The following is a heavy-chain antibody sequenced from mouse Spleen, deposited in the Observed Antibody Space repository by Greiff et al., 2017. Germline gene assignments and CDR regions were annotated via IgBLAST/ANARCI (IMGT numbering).Heavy chain of an antibody. CDR2: IYPGSGST. D-gene: IGHD2-1*01. V-gene: IGHV1-55*01. CDR3: ARYRGNYYYAMDY. J-gene: IGHJ4*01. Sequence: QVQLQQPGAELVKPGASVKMSCKASGYTFTSYWITWVKQRPGQGLEWIGDIYPGSGSTNYNEKFKSKATLTVDTSSSTAYMQLSSLTSEDSAVYYCARYRGNYYYAMDYWGQGTSVTVSS. CDR1: GYTFTSYW.